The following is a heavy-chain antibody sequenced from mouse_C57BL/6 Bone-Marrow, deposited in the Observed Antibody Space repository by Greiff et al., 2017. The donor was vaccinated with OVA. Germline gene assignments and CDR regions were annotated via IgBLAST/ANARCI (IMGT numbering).Heavy chain of an antibody. CDR2: IRNKANGYTT. V-gene: IGHV7-3*01. CDR1: GFTFTDYY. J-gene: IGHJ4*01. D-gene: IGHD2-5*01. Sequence: DVKLVESGGGLVQPGGSLSLSCAASGFTFTDYYMSWVRQPPGKALEWLGFIRNKANGYTTEYSASVKGRFTISRDNSQSILYLQMNALRAEDSATYYCAIYYSKEMDYWGQGTSVTVSS. CDR3: AIYYSKEMDY.